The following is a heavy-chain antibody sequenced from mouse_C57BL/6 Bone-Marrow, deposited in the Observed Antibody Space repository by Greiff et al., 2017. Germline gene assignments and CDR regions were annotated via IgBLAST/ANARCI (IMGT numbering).Heavy chain of an antibody. CDR2: ISSGGSYT. D-gene: IGHD2-2*01. Sequence: DVQLQESGGDLVKPGGSLKLSCAASGFTFSSYGMSWVRQTPDKRLEWVATISSGGSYTYYPDSVKGRFTISRDNAKNTLYLQMSSLKSEDTAMYYCARPYGYDRDWYFDVWGTGTTVTVSS. CDR1: GFTFSSYG. V-gene: IGHV5-6*01. J-gene: IGHJ1*03. CDR3: ARPYGYDRDWYFDV.